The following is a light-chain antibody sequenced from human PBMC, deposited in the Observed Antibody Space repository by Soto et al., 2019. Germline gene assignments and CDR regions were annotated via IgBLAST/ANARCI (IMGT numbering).Light chain of an antibody. Sequence: EIVLTQSPATLSLSPGERATLSCRASQGISSYLVWYQQRPGQAPRLLIYDASNRATGIPARFSGSGSGTGFTLTISSLEPEDFAVYYCQQRSDWPITVGGGTKVEIK. CDR1: QGISSY. CDR3: QQRSDWPIT. CDR2: DAS. J-gene: IGKJ4*01. V-gene: IGKV3-11*01.